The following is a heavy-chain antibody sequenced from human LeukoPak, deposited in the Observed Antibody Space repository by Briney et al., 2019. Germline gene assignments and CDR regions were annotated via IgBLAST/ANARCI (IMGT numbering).Heavy chain of an antibody. CDR2: ISSNGGST. CDR1: GFTFSSYA. V-gene: IGHV3-64D*06. Sequence: GGSLRLSCSASGFTFSSYAMHWVRQAPGKGLEYVSAISSNGGSTYYTDSVKGRFTISRDNSKNTLYLQMSSLRAEDTAVYYCVKDLGSDPPGYFDYWGQGTLVTVSS. CDR3: VKDLGSDPPGYFDY. D-gene: IGHD2-21*02. J-gene: IGHJ4*02.